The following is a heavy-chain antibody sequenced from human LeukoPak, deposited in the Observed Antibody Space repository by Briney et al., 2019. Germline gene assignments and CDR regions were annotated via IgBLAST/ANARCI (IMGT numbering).Heavy chain of an antibody. CDR2: IYHSGNT. CDR3: ARVNTAAGTNYFDY. CDR1: GGSISSGGYS. D-gene: IGHD6-13*01. Sequence: SETLSLTCTVSGGSISSGGYSWSWIRQPPGKDLEWIGYIYHSGNTYYNPSLKSRVTISVDRSKNQFSLKLSSVTAADTAVYYCARVNTAAGTNYFDYWGQGTLVTVSS. V-gene: IGHV4-30-2*01. J-gene: IGHJ4*02.